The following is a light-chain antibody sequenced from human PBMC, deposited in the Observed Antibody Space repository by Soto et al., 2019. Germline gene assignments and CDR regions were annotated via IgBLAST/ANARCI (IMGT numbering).Light chain of an antibody. V-gene: IGLV2-14*01. CDR2: DVS. CDR1: SSDVGGYNY. Sequence: QSALTQPASVSGSPGQPITISCTGTSSDVGGYNYVSWYQQHLGKAPKVMIYDVSNRPSGVSNRFSGSKSGNTASLTISGLQAEDEADYYCGSYTTSSTLYVFGTGTKLTVL. CDR3: GSYTTSSTLYV. J-gene: IGLJ1*01.